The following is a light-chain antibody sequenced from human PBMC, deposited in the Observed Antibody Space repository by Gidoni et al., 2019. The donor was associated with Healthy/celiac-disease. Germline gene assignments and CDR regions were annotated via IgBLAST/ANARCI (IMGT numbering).Light chain of an antibody. V-gene: IGKV1-9*01. CDR3: QQLNSYPRT. J-gene: IGKJ1*01. Sequence: DIQLTQSPSFLSASVGDRVTITCWASQGISSYLAWYQQKPGKAPKLLIYAASTLQSGVPSRFSGSGSGKEFTLTISSLQPEDFATYYCQQLNSYPRTFGQGTKVEIK. CDR1: QGISSY. CDR2: AAS.